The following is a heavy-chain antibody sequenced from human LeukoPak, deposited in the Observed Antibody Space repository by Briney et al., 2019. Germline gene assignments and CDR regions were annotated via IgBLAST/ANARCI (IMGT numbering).Heavy chain of an antibody. D-gene: IGHD3-16*01. J-gene: IGHJ4*02. CDR3: ARSPRGDYFDY. CDR2: ISYDGSDK. Sequence: GRSLRLSCAASGFTFSSYAMHWVRQAPGKGLEWVAVISYDGSDKYYADSVKGRFTISRDNSKNTLYLQMNSLRAEDTAVYYCARSPRGDYFDYWGQGTLVTVSS. V-gene: IGHV3-30-3*01. CDR1: GFTFSSYA.